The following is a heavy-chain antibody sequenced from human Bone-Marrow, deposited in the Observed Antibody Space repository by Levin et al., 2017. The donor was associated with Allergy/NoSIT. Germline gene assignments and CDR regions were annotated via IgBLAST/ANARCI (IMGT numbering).Heavy chain of an antibody. V-gene: IGHV1-69*01. Sequence: TGGSLRLSCKASGGSLNNYAISWVRQAPGQGLEWMGGIIPSFGATNYAQTFQDRVTITADESTNRAYMELRGLRSEDTAVYYCARGVRFLEWLSNPRHYYYYGMDVWGQGTTVTVSS. CDR3: ARGVRFLEWLSNPRHYYYYGMDV. D-gene: IGHD3-3*01. CDR1: GGSLNNYA. J-gene: IGHJ6*02. CDR2: IIPSFGAT.